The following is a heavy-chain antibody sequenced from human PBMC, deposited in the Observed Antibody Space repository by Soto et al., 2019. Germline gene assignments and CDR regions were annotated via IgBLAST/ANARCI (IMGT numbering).Heavy chain of an antibody. V-gene: IGHV4-61*01. J-gene: IGHJ4*02. CDR3: ARSGMVGGNAHFDY. CDR1: GGSVSSGSYY. Sequence: SETLSLTCTVSGGSVSSGSYYWSWIRQPPGKGLEWIGYIYYSGSTNYNPSPKSRTTISVDTSKNQFSLKLSSVTAADTAVYYCARSGMVGGNAHFDYWGQGTLVTVSS. D-gene: IGHD3-10*01. CDR2: IYYSGST.